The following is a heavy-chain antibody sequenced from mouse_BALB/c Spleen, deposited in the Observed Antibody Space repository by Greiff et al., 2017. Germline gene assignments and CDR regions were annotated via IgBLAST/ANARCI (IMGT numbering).Heavy chain of an antibody. Sequence: QVQLQQPGAELVKPGASVKLSCKASGFTFTSYWMHWVKQRPEQGLEWIGEINPSNGRTNYNEKFKSKATLTADKSSSTAYMQLSSLTSEDSAVYYYAREGLGYYGSRELYFDYWGQGTTLTVSS. CDR3: AREGLGYYGSRELYFDY. D-gene: IGHD1-1*01. V-gene: IGHV1S81*02. J-gene: IGHJ2*01. CDR2: INPSNGRT. CDR1: GFTFTSYW.